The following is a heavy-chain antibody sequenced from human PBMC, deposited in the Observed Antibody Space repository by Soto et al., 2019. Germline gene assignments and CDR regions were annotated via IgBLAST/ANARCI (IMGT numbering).Heavy chain of an antibody. V-gene: IGHV2-70*12. CDR2: IDWDDDK. D-gene: IGHD1-1*01. Sequence: SGPTLVNPTQTLTLTCTFSGFSFSTSGMCVSWIRQPPGKALEWLGLIDWDDDKYYSTSLKTRLSISKDTSKNQVALTMTNVAPVDTATYYWARSFSSNWDFDYWCQGGLVNVS. CDR3: ARSFSSNWDFDY. J-gene: IGHJ4*02. CDR1: GFSFSTSGMC.